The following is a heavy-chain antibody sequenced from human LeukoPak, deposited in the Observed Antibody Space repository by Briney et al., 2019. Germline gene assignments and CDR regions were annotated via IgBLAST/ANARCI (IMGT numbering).Heavy chain of an antibody. J-gene: IGHJ4*02. CDR3: AREGEIGYDLSDY. CDR2: INPSGGST. CDR1: GYTFTYYY. V-gene: IGHV1-46*01. D-gene: IGHD5-12*01. Sequence: ASVTVSCKASGYTFTYYYMHWVRQAPGQGLEWMGIINPSGGSTSYAQKFQGRVTVTRDTSTSTVYMELSSLRSEDTAMYYCAREGEIGYDLSDYWGQGTLVTVSS.